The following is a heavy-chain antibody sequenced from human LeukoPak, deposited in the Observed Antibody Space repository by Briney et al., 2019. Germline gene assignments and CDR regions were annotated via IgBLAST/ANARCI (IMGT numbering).Heavy chain of an antibody. V-gene: IGHV3-74*01. D-gene: IGHD6-19*01. CDR1: GFSFSSSW. CDR2: INDDETST. J-gene: IGHJ5*02. Sequence: GGSLRLSCAASGFSFSSSWMHWVRQVPGKGLEWVSRINDDETSTTYAESVKGRFTISRDNAKNTVYLQMNNMRVDDTAVYYCARVAGWHWFDPWGQGTLVTVSS. CDR3: ARVAGWHWFDP.